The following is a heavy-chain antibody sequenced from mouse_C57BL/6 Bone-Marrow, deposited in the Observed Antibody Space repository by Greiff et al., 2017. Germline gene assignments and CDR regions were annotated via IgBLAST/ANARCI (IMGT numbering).Heavy chain of an antibody. V-gene: IGHV1-39*01. CDR2: INPNYGTT. J-gene: IGHJ2*01. Sequence: EVKLVESGPELVKPGASVKISCTASGYSFTDYNMNWVKQSNGKSLEWIGVINPNYGTTSYNQKFKGKATLTVDQSSSTAYMQLNSLTSEDSAVYYCTKKEVDYGSYFDYWGQGNTLTVSS. D-gene: IGHD1-1*01. CDR3: TKKEVDYGSYFDY. CDR1: GYSFTDYN.